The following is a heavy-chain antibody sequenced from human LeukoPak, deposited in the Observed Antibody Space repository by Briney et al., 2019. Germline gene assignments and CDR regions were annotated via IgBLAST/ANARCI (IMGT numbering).Heavy chain of an antibody. Sequence: GGSLRLSCAASGFTFSSYWMSWVRQAPGKGLEWVASIKQDGSEKYYVDSVKGRFTISRDNAKNSLYLQMNSLRAEDTAVYYCARSWSSGYWFPATASFDYWGQGTLVTVSS. CDR3: ARSWSSGYWFPATASFDY. V-gene: IGHV3-7*01. CDR2: IKQDGSEK. D-gene: IGHD3-22*01. J-gene: IGHJ4*02. CDR1: GFTFSSYW.